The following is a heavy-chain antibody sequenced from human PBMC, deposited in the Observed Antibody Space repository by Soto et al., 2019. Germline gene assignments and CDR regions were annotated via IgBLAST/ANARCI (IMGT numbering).Heavy chain of an antibody. V-gene: IGHV1-2*04. CDR3: ARDLTAAAGTFYYYGMDV. D-gene: IGHD6-13*01. CDR2: INPNSGGT. Sequence: QVQLVQSGAEVKKPGASVKVSCKASGYTFTGYYMHWVRQAPGQGLEWMGWINPNSGGTNYAQKFQGWVNMTRDTSISTAYMELSRLRSDDTAVYYCARDLTAAAGTFYYYGMDVWGQGTTVTVSS. CDR1: GYTFTGYY. J-gene: IGHJ6*02.